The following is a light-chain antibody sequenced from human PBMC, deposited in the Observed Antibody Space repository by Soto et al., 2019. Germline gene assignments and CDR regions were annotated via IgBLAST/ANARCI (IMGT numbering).Light chain of an antibody. Sequence: EIVLTQSPGTLSLSPGERATLSCRASQSVRSNYLAWYQQKPGQAPRLLIYGASSRATGIPDRFSGSGSGPDLPLTINRLEPEDFAVYYCQQYGPFPRTFGQGTKVEIK. CDR2: GAS. CDR1: QSVRSNY. J-gene: IGKJ1*01. V-gene: IGKV3-20*01. CDR3: QQYGPFPRT.